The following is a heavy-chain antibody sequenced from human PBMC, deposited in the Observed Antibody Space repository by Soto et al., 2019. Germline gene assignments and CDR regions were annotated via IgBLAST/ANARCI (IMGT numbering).Heavy chain of an antibody. J-gene: IGHJ4*02. Sequence: EVQLLESGGGLVQPGGSLRLSCAASGFTFSSYAMSWVRQAPGKGLEWVSAISGSGGSTYYADSVKGRFTISRDNSKNTLYLQMNSLRAEDTAVYYCAKELKIVVVPAATLDYWGQGTLVTVSS. CDR3: AKELKIVVVPAATLDY. V-gene: IGHV3-23*01. CDR2: ISGSGGST. D-gene: IGHD2-2*01. CDR1: GFTFSSYA.